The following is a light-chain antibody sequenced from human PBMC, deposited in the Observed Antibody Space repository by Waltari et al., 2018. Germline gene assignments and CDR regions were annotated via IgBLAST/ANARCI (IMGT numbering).Light chain of an antibody. CDR3: QQYSNWPPRYT. CDR2: GAA. J-gene: IGKJ2*01. V-gene: IGKV3-15*01. CDR1: QSISSD. Sequence: EIVMTQSPVTLSVSPGEGATLSCRASQSISSDLAWYQHKPGQAPRLLIYGAATRATGVPVRFSGSGSGTELPLTISGLQSEDFAVYYCQQYSNWPPRYTFGQGTRLEIK.